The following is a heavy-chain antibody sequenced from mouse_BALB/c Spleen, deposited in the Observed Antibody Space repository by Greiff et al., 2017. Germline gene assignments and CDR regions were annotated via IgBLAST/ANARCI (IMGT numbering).Heavy chain of an antibody. V-gene: IGHV3-6*02. CDR1: GYSITSGYY. CDR3: ARDASMITTGYAMDY. J-gene: IGHJ4*01. Sequence: EVKLQESGPGLVKPSQSLSLTCSVTGYSITSGYYWNWIRQFPGNKLEWMGYISYDGSNNYNPSLKNRISITRDTSKNQFFLKLNSVTTEDTATYYCARDASMITTGYAMDYWGQGTSVTVSS. CDR2: ISYDGSN. D-gene: IGHD2-4*01.